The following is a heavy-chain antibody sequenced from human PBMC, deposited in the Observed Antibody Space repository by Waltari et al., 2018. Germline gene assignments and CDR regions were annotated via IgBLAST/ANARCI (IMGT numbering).Heavy chain of an antibody. D-gene: IGHD3-22*01. CDR1: GDSLTSPF. Sequence: VQLQESGPGLVKPSAPLSLSCDVSGDSLTSPFWSWIRQAPGKGLEWIGYMYFSGTHNYNPSLKSRVTISIDTSKNHFSLNLRSVTAADTAIYYCARLPRGSVIIGAFDIWGQGTQVTVSS. V-gene: IGHV4-59*11. CDR3: ARLPRGSVIIGAFDI. CDR2: MYFSGTH. J-gene: IGHJ3*02.